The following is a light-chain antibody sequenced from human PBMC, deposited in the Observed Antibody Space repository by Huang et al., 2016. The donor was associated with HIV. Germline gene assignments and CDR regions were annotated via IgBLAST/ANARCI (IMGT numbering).Light chain of an antibody. Sequence: EIVLTQSPAPLSVSPGERATPSCRAIQSVSSNLAWYQQKPGQAPRHLLYGASTRAAGSPARFSGSGSGSEFTLTNSSLQSTDFAVYYYQQNNNWPSITFGQGTRLEIK. CDR2: GAS. J-gene: IGKJ5*01. V-gene: IGKV3-15*01. CDR1: QSVSSN. CDR3: QQNNNWPSIT.